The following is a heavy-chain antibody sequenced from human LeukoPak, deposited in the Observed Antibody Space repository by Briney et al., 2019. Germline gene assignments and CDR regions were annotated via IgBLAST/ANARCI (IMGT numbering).Heavy chain of an antibody. D-gene: IGHD1-26*01. J-gene: IGHJ4*02. CDR3: ARLASGSYGPRTPFDY. CDR1: GGSISSYY. V-gene: IGHV4-59*08. CDR2: IYYSGCT. Sequence: PSETLSLTCTVSGGSISSYYWSWLRQPPGKGLEWIGDIYYSGCTNYNPSLKSRVTISVDTSKNQFSLRLSSVTAADTAVYYSARLASGSYGPRTPFDYWGQGTLVTVSS.